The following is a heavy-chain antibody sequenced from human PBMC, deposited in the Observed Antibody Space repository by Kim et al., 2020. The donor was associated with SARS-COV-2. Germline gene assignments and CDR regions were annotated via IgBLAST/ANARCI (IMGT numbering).Heavy chain of an antibody. CDR2: INHSGST. V-gene: IGHV4-34*01. Sequence: SETLSLTCAVYGGSFSGYYWSWIRQPPGKGLEWIGEINHSGSTNYNPSLKSRVTISVDTSKNQFSLKLSSVTAADTAVYYCARSSSGWYSAFDIWGQGT. CDR1: GGSFSGYY. D-gene: IGHD6-19*01. CDR3: ARSSSGWYSAFDI. J-gene: IGHJ3*02.